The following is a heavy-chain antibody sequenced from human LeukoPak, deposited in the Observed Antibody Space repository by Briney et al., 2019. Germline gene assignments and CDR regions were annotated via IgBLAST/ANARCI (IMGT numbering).Heavy chain of an antibody. CDR3: ASYVRGWVAATAFDI. D-gene: IGHD2-15*01. J-gene: IGHJ3*02. CDR1: GYTFTSYG. Sequence: GASVKVSCKASGYTFTSYGISWVRQAPGQGLEWMGWISAYNGNTNYAQKLQGRVTMTTDTSTSTAYMELRSLRSDDTAVYYCASYVRGWVAATAFDIWGQGTMVTVSS. CDR2: ISAYNGNT. V-gene: IGHV1-18*01.